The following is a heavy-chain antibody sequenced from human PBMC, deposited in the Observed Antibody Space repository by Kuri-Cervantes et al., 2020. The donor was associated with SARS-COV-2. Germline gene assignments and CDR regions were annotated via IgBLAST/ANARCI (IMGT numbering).Heavy chain of an antibody. CDR2: INHSEST. J-gene: IGHJ4*02. Sequence: ESLKISCAVYGGSFSGYYWSWIRQPPGKGLERIGEINHSESTNYNPSLKSRVTISVDTSKNQFSLKLSSVTAADTAVYYCARGRSFVGNWGQGTLVTVSS. D-gene: IGHD3-16*01. CDR1: GGSFSGYY. CDR3: ARGRSFVGN. V-gene: IGHV4-34*01.